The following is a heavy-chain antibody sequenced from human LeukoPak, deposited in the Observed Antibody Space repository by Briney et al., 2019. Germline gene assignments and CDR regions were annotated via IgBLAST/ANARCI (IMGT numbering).Heavy chain of an antibody. J-gene: IGHJ3*02. CDR3: ATRLPSYSSSWYGINDAFDI. V-gene: IGHV4-34*01. Sequence: SETLSLTCAVYGGSFSGYYWSWIRQPPGKGLEWIGEINHSGSTNYNPSLKSRVTISVDTSKNQFSLKLSSLTAADTAVYYCATRLPSYSSSWYGINDAFDIWGQGTMVTVSS. CDR1: GGSFSGYY. D-gene: IGHD6-13*01. CDR2: INHSGST.